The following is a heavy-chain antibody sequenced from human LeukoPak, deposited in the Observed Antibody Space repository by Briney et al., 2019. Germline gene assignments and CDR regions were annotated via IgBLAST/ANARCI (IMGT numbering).Heavy chain of an antibody. D-gene: IGHD3-9*01. CDR2: IIPIFGTA. J-gene: IGHJ4*02. Sequence: SAKVSCKASGGTFCSYAISWGRQAPGPGVEWMRGIIPIFGTANYAQKFQGRVTITADESTSTAYMELSSLRSEHTAVYYCARSVRRRLTGSEFDYGGQGTLVTVSS. V-gene: IGHV1-69*01. CDR1: GGTFCSYA. CDR3: ARSVRRRLTGSEFDY.